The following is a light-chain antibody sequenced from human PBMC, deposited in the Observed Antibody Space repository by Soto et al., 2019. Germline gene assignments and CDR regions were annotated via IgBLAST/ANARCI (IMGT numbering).Light chain of an antibody. CDR2: RDN. CDR3: AAWDDSLSGVV. J-gene: IGLJ3*02. V-gene: IGLV1-47*01. CDR1: TSNIGSNY. Sequence: QSVLTQTPSASGTPGQRVTISCSGGTSNIGSNYVYWYQQLPGAAPKLLVYRDNQRPSGVPDRFSGSRTGTSASLVISGLRSEDEADYHCAAWDDSLSGVVFGGGTKLTVL.